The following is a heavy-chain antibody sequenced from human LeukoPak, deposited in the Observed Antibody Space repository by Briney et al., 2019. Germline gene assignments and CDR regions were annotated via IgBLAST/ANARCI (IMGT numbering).Heavy chain of an antibody. CDR2: IYYSGGI. V-gene: IGHV4-28*05. CDR3: ARKTTAGPTKAAFDI. Sequence: SDTLSLTCSVSGYSISTSNHWAWIRQPPGRGLEWIGHIYYSGGIYYNPSLKSRVTMSVDTSRNQFSLKLSSVTAVDTAVYYCARKTTAGPTKAAFDIWGQGTMVAVST. D-gene: IGHD2-21*02. J-gene: IGHJ3*02. CDR1: GYSISTSNH.